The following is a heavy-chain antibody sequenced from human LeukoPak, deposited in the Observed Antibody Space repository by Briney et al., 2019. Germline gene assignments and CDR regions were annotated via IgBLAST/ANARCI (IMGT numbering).Heavy chain of an antibody. Sequence: GGPLRLSCVASGFPFTTYSMNWVRLAPGKGLEWVSSISTTGDFIHYPDSVKGRFTISRDNAKNSLYLQMNSLRAEDTAIYYCAGRDCTNGLCQFDYWGQGTLVTVSS. CDR3: AGRDCTNGLCQFDY. V-gene: IGHV3-21*01. CDR1: GFPFTTYS. J-gene: IGHJ4*02. D-gene: IGHD2-8*01. CDR2: ISTTGDFI.